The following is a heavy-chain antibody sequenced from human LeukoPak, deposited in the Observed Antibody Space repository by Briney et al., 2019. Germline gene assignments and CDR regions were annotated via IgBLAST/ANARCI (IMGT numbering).Heavy chain of an antibody. CDR3: ARYYDFWSGYYSDAFDI. J-gene: IGHJ3*02. D-gene: IGHD3-3*01. Sequence: PSETLSLTCTVSGGSISSSSYYWGWIRQPPGKRLEWIGSIYYSGSTYYNPSLKSRVTISVDTSKNQFSLKLSSVTAADTAVYYCARYYDFWSGYYSDAFDIWGQGTMVTVSS. CDR1: GGSISSSSYY. CDR2: IYYSGST. V-gene: IGHV4-39*01.